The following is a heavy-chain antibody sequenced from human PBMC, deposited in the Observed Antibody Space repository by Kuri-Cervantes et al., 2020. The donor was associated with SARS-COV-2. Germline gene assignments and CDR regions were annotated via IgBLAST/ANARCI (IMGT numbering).Heavy chain of an antibody. CDR2: VYHTGNT. CDR3: ARDSRSWYQLLLDRYSYSYMDV. J-gene: IGHJ6*03. Sequence: SETLSLTCNVSGYSISRGYYWGWIRQPPGKGLEWIGSVYHTGNTYYNPSLKSRLTISVETSKSQFSLKLSSVTAADTAVYYCARDSRSWYQLLLDRYSYSYMDVWGKGTTVTVSS. V-gene: IGHV4-38-2*02. D-gene: IGHD2-2*01. CDR1: GYSISRGYY.